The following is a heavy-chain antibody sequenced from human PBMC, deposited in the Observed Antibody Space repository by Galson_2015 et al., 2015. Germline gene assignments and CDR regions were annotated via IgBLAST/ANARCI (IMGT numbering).Heavy chain of an antibody. Sequence: SLRLSCAASGFTFSSYSMNWVRQAPGKGLEWVSSISSSSSYIYYADSVKGRFTISRDNAKNSLYLQMNSLRAEDTAVYYCARPEGGDYGYLDYWGQGTLVTVSS. D-gene: IGHD4-17*01. CDR2: ISSSSSYI. J-gene: IGHJ4*02. V-gene: IGHV3-21*01. CDR3: ARPEGGDYGYLDY. CDR1: GFTFSSYS.